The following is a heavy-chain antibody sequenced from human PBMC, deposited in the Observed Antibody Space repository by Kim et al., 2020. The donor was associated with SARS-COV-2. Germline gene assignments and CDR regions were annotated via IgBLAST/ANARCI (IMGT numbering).Heavy chain of an antibody. J-gene: IGHJ6*02. CDR2: IKQDGSEK. CDR1: GFTFSSYW. V-gene: IGHV3-7*01. D-gene: IGHD5-18*01. Sequence: GGSLRLSCAASGFTFSSYWMSWVRQAPGKGLEWVANIKQDGSEKYYVDSVKGRFTISRDNAKNSLYLQMNSLRAEDTAVYYCARRNTYRYGPHMDVWGQGTTVTVSS. CDR3: ARRNTYRYGPHMDV.